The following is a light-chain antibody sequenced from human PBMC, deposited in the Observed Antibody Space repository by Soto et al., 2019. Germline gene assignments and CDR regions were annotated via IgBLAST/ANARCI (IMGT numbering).Light chain of an antibody. J-gene: IGLJ3*02. CDR3: SSYAGSKYWV. CDR1: SSDIGGYNY. Sequence: QSVLTQPPSASGSPGKSVTISCTGTSSDIGGYNYVSWYQQHPGKAPKLMIYEVSKRPSGVPDRFSGSKSGSTASLTVSGLQAEDEADYYCSSYAGSKYWVFGGGTKLSVL. CDR2: EVS. V-gene: IGLV2-8*01.